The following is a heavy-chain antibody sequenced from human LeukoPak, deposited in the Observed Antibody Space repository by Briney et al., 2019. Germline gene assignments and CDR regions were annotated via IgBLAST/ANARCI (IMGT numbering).Heavy chain of an antibody. J-gene: IGHJ4*02. CDR1: GFTFDDYG. CDR2: LNWNGAST. D-gene: IGHD6-13*01. V-gene: IGHV3-20*04. CDR3: VRVHRYSSSWDSFDY. Sequence: GGSLRLSCAASGFTFDDYGLSWVRQVPGKGLEWVSGLNWNGASTGYADSVKGRFTISRDNANNSLYLQMNSLRADDTALYYCVRVHRYSSSWDSFDYWGQGTLVTVSS.